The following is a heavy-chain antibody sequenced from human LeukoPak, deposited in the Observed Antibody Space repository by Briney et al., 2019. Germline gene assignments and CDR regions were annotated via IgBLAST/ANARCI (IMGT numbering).Heavy chain of an antibody. J-gene: IGHJ4*02. CDR2: ISGSGGST. V-gene: IGHV3-23*01. Sequence: PGGSLRLSCAASGLTFSSYAMSWVRQAPGKGLEWVSAISGSGGSTYYADSVKGRFTISRDNSKNTLYLQMNSLRAEDTAVYYCAMGYTVFGVVNYFDYWGQGTLVTVSS. CDR3: AMGYTVFGVVNYFDY. CDR1: GLTFSSYA. D-gene: IGHD3-3*01.